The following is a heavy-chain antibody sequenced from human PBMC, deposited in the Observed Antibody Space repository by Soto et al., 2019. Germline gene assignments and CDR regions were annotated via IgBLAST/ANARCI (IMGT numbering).Heavy chain of an antibody. CDR3: AREGYCSSTSCYSFDY. D-gene: IGHD2-2*01. CDR2: ISSNGGST. J-gene: IGHJ4*02. V-gene: IGHV3-64*01. Sequence: EVQLVESGGGLVQPGGSLRLSCAASGFTFSSYAMHWVRQAPGKGLEYVSAISSNGGSTYYANSVKGRFTISRDNSKNTLDLQMGSLRAKDMAVYYCAREGYCSSTSCYSFDYWGQGTLVTVSS. CDR1: GFTFSSYA.